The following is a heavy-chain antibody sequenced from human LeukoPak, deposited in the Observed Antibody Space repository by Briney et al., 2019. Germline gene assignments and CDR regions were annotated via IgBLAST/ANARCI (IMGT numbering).Heavy chain of an antibody. J-gene: IGHJ4*02. Sequence: GGSLRLSCAASGFTLSIYWMSWVRQAPGKGLEWVANIKQDGSESHYVDSVKGRFTISRDNAKNSLFLQMNSLRAEDTAVYYCARGLPPSPGATFGGVIVRPVDYWGQGTLVTVSS. CDR2: IKQDGSES. CDR1: GFTLSIYW. V-gene: IGHV3-7*01. CDR3: ARGLPPSPGATFGGVIVRPVDY. D-gene: IGHD3-16*02.